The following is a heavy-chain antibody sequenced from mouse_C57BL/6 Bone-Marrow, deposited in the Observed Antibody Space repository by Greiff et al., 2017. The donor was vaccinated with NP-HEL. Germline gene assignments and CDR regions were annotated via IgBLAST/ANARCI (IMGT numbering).Heavy chain of an antibody. Sequence: VQLQQSGPELVKPGASVKISCKASGYTFTDYYMNWVKQSHGKSLEWIGDINPNNGGTSYNQKFKGKATLTVDKSSSTAYMQLSSLTSEDSAVYYCARSRRGYGGLDYWGQGTTLTVSS. J-gene: IGHJ2*01. CDR1: GYTFTDYY. CDR2: INPNNGGT. D-gene: IGHD1-1*02. V-gene: IGHV1-26*01. CDR3: ARSRRGYGGLDY.